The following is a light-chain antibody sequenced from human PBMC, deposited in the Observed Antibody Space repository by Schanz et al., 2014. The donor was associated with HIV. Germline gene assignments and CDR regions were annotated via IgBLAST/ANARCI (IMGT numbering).Light chain of an antibody. J-gene: IGLJ1*01. CDR1: SSNIGSNT. CDR2: SNN. Sequence: QSVLTQPPSASGPPGQRVTISCSGSSSNIGSNTVNWYQQLPGTAPKLLIYSNNQRPSGVPDRFSGSKSGTSASLAISGLQSEDEADYYCSSYAGSNFYVFGTGTKLTVL. V-gene: IGLV1-44*01. CDR3: SSYAGSNFYV.